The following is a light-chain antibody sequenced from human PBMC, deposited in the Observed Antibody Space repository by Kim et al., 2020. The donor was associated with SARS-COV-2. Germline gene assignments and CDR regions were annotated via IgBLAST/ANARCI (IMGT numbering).Light chain of an antibody. V-gene: IGLV2-18*02. CDR2: DVT. Sequence: QSALTQPPSVSGSPGQSVPISCTGTSSDIGTYNRVSWYQQPPGTAPKLMIYDVTYRPSGVPDRFSGSKSGNTASLTISGLQAEDEADYYCTSYTDTSILVFGGGTQLTVL. CDR3: TSYTDTSILV. J-gene: IGLJ2*01. CDR1: SSDIGTYNR.